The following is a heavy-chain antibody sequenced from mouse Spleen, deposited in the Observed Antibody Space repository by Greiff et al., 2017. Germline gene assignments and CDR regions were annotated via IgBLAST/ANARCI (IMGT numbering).Heavy chain of an antibody. Sequence: VQLKQSGAELVKPGASVKLSCTASGFHIKDYYMHWVKQRTEQGLEWIGRIDPEDGETKYAPKFQGKATITADTSSNTADLQLSSLTSEDTAVYYCARPNWDGGYWYFDVWGAGTTVTVSS. CDR2: IDPEDGET. CDR3: ARPNWDGGYWYFDV. CDR1: GFHIKDYY. D-gene: IGHD4-1*01. V-gene: IGHV14-2*01. J-gene: IGHJ1*01.